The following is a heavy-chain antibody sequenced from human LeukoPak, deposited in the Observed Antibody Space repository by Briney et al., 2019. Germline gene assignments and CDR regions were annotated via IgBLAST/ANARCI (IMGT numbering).Heavy chain of an antibody. V-gene: IGHV3-48*01. D-gene: IGHD3-22*01. Sequence: PGGSLRLSCAASGFTFSSYSMNWVRQAPGKGLEWVSYISSSSSTIYYADSVKGRFTISRDNSKNTLYLQMNSLRAEDTAVYYCARDANYYDSSGYSLWGQGTLVTVSS. CDR3: ARDANYYDSSGYSL. CDR1: GFTFSSYS. CDR2: ISSSSSTI. J-gene: IGHJ4*02.